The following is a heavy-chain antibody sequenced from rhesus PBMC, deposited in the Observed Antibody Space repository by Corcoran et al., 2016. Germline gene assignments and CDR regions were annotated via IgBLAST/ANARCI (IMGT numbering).Heavy chain of an antibody. V-gene: IGHV4-106*01. D-gene: IGHD4-23*01. CDR3: ARSKGVTLFDY. Sequence: QVQLQESGPGLVKPSETLSLTCAVSGCSISDDYYWSWIRQPPGKGLEWFGYIYGSGGGTNYNPSLKIRVTISIDTSKNQFSLKLSSVTAADTAVYYCARSKGVTLFDYWGQGVLVTVSS. CDR1: GCSISDDYY. J-gene: IGHJ4*01. CDR2: IYGSGGGT.